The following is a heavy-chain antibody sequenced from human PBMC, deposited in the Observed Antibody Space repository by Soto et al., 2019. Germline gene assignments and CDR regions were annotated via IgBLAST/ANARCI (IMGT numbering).Heavy chain of an antibody. CDR1: GYTFTSYG. V-gene: IGHV1-18*01. CDR3: ARRERFGETYKRGNYYYYYMDV. CDR2: ISAYNGNT. Sequence: ASVKVSCKASGYTFTSYGISWVRQAPGQGLEWMGWISAYNGNTNYAQKLQGRVTMTTDTSTSTAYMELRSLRSDDTAVYYCARRERFGETYKRGNYYYYYMDVWGKGTTVTVSS. D-gene: IGHD3-10*01. J-gene: IGHJ6*03.